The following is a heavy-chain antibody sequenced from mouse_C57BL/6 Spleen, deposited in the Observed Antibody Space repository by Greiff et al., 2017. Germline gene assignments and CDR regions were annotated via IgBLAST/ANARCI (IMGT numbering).Heavy chain of an antibody. CDR2: IYPGSGST. CDR3: AIYYFDY. CDR1: GYTFTSYW. J-gene: IGHJ2*01. Sequence: QVHVKQPGAELVKPGASVKMSCKASGYTFTSYWITWVKQRPGQGLEWIGDIYPGSGSTNYNEKFKSKATLTVDTSSSTAYMQLSSLTSEDSAVYYCAIYYFDYWGQGTTLTVSS. V-gene: IGHV1-55*01.